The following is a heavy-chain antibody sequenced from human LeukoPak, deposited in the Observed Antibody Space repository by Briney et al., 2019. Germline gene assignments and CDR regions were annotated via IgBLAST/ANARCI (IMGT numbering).Heavy chain of an antibody. CDR2: MNPNSGNT. CDR3: LRGRGPHPARWSIY. Sequence: GASVKVSCKASGYTSYDINWVRQATGQGLEWMGWMNPNSGNTGYAQKFQGRVTMTRNTSISTAYMELSSLRSEDTAVYYCLRGRGPHPARWSIYWGQGTLVTVSS. D-gene: IGHD5-24*01. CDR1: GYTSYD. J-gene: IGHJ4*02. V-gene: IGHV1-8*01.